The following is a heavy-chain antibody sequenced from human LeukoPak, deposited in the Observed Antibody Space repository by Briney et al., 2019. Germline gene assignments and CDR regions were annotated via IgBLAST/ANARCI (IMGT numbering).Heavy chain of an antibody. D-gene: IGHD2-21*01. CDR1: GASVSRNW. Sequence: PSETLSLTCTVSGASVSRNWWSWVRQPPGKGLEWIGEIHHSGGTNYNPSLKSRATMSLDNSNNHFSLKLSSVTAADTAVYYCARDGGGGLYGMDVWGQGTTVTVSS. CDR2: IHHSGGT. V-gene: IGHV4-4*02. J-gene: IGHJ6*02. CDR3: ARDGGGGLYGMDV.